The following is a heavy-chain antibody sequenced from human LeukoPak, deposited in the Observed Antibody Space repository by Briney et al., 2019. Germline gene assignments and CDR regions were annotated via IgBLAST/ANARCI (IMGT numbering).Heavy chain of an antibody. V-gene: IGHV3-48*04. CDR2: ISSSGSTI. Sequence: QPGRSLRLSCAASGFTFSSYGMHWVRQAPGKGLEWVSYISSSGSTIYYADSVKGRFTISRDNAKNSLYLQMNSLRAEDTAVYYCARVRYDILTGYLSYYYYYMDVWGKGTTVTVSS. CDR1: GFTFSSYG. CDR3: ARVRYDILTGYLSYYYYYMDV. D-gene: IGHD3-9*01. J-gene: IGHJ6*03.